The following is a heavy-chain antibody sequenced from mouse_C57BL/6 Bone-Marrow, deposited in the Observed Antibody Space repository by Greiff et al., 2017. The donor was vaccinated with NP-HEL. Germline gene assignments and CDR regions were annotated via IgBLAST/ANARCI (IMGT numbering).Heavy chain of an antibody. CDR1: GFTFTDYY. J-gene: IGHJ4*01. Sequence: EVQLVESGGGLVQPGGSLSLSCAASGFTFTDYYMSWVRQPPGKALEWLVFIRNKANGYTTESSASVKGRFTISRDNSQSIRYLQMNALRAEDSATYYCARSIYYDYADDPFYAMDYWGQGTSVTVSS. CDR2: IRNKANGYTT. CDR3: ARSIYYDYADDPFYAMDY. V-gene: IGHV7-3*01. D-gene: IGHD2-4*01.